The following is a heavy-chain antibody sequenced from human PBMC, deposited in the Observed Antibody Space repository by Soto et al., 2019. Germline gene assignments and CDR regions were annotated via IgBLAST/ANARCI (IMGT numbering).Heavy chain of an antibody. CDR3: ATGRITMIVVVSYYFDY. D-gene: IGHD3-22*01. CDR1: GYTFTSYD. J-gene: IGHJ4*02. CDR2: FDPEDGET. V-gene: IGHV1-24*01. Sequence: ASVKVSCKASGYTFTSYDINWVRQATGKGLEWMGGFDPEDGETIYAQKFQGRVTMTEDTSTDTAYMELSSLRSEDTAVYYCATGRITMIVVVSYYFDYWGQGTLVTVSS.